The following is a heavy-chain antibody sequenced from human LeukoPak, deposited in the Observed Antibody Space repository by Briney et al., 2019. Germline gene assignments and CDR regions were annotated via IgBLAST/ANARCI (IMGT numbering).Heavy chain of an antibody. CDR1: GFTFSSYS. Sequence: KTGGSLRLSCAASGFTFSSYSMNWVRQAPGKGLEWVSSISSSSSYIYYADSVKGRFTISRDNAKNSLYLQMNSLRAEDTAVYYCAKGEYYYGSGSYYLDYWGQGTLVTVSS. D-gene: IGHD3-10*01. CDR2: ISSSSSYI. V-gene: IGHV3-21*01. CDR3: AKGEYYYGSGSYYLDY. J-gene: IGHJ4*02.